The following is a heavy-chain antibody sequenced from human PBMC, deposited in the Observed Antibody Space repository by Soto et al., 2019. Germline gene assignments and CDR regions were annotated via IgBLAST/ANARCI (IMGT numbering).Heavy chain of an antibody. CDR1: GGSISSYY. CDR2: IYYSGST. J-gene: IGHJ4*02. D-gene: IGHD3-22*01. V-gene: IGHV4-59*01. CDR3: AREIFYDSGGFHGFDY. Sequence: QVQLQESGPGLVKPSETLSLTCTVSGGSISSYYWSWIRQPPGKGLEWIGYIYYSGSTNYNPSLKSRVTISVDTSKNQFSLKLSSVTAADTAVYYCAREIFYDSGGFHGFDYWGQGTLVTVSS.